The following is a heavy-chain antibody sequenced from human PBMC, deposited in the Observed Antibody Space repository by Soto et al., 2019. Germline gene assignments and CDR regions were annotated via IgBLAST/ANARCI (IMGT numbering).Heavy chain of an antibody. CDR2: ISAYNGNT. V-gene: IGHV1-18*01. CDR1: GYTFTSYG. CDR3: ASSGGYCSGGSCYSGSAFDI. D-gene: IGHD2-15*01. J-gene: IGHJ3*02. Sequence: ASVKVSCKASGYTFTSYGISWVRQAPGQGLERKGWISAYNGNTNYAQKLQGRVTMTTDTSTSTAYLELRSLRSDDTAVYYCASSGGYCSGGSCYSGSAFDIWGQGTMVTVSS.